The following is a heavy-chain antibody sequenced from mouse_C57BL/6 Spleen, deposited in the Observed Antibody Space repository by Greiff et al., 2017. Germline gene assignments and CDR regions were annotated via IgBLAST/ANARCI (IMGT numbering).Heavy chain of an antibody. CDR3: ARPHYYGSSYVGY. CDR1: GYTFTSYW. J-gene: IGHJ2*01. CDR2: IDPSDSYT. D-gene: IGHD1-1*01. Sequence: QVQLQQPGAELVMPGASVKLSCKASGYTFTSYWMHWVKQRPGQGLEWIGEIDPSDSYTNYNQKFKGKSTLTVDKSSIPAYMQLSSLTSEDSAVYYCARPHYYGSSYVGYWGQGTTLTVSS. V-gene: IGHV1-69*01.